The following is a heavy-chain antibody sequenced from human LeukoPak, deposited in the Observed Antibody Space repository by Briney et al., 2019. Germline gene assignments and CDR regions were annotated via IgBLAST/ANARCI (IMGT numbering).Heavy chain of an antibody. CDR2: ISSSSTTI. J-gene: IGHJ4*02. V-gene: IGHV3-48*01. Sequence: PGGSLRLXCAASGFTFSSYSMNWVRQAPGKGLESVSYISSSSTTIYYADSVKGRFTISRDNAKNSLYLQMNSLRAEDTAVYYCARDHRAFVVVPAAPRYFDYWGQGTLVTVSS. CDR1: GFTFSSYS. CDR3: ARDHRAFVVVPAAPRYFDY. D-gene: IGHD2-2*01.